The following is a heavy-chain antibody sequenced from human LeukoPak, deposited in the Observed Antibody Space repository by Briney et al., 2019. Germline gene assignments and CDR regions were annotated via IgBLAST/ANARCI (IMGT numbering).Heavy chain of an antibody. Sequence: ASVKVSCKASGYTFTNYAMNWVRQAPGQGLEWMGWINTNTGNPTYAQGFTGRFVFSLDTSVSTAYLQISSLKAEDTAVYYCARVQCSSTSCYKFDYYYGMDVWGQGTTVTVSS. J-gene: IGHJ6*02. D-gene: IGHD2-2*02. CDR1: GYTFTNYA. CDR2: INTNTGNP. V-gene: IGHV7-4-1*02. CDR3: ARVQCSSTSCYKFDYYYGMDV.